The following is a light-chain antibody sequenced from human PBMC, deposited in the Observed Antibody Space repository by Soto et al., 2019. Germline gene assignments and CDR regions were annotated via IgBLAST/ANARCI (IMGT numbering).Light chain of an antibody. CDR2: DVS. CDR3: SSYTTSRNVV. J-gene: IGLJ2*01. V-gene: IGLV2-14*03. Sequence: QSALTQPASVSGSPGESITISCTGTRSDVGAYNYVSWYQQHPGKVPKVMIFDVSSRPSGVSNRFSGSKSGNTASLTISGLQTEDEADYYCSSYTTSRNVVFGGGTKVTVL. CDR1: RSDVGAYNY.